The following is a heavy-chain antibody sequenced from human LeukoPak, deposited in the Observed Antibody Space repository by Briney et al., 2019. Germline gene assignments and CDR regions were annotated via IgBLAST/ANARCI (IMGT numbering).Heavy chain of an antibody. CDR3: AKGGLRRGSYDAFDI. CDR2: ISGSGGST. V-gene: IGHV3-23*01. J-gene: IGHJ3*02. CDR1: GFTFSSYG. Sequence: GGSLRLSCAAFGFTFSSYGMSWVRQAPGKGLEWVSAISGSGGSTYYADSVKGRFTISRDNSKNTLYLQMNSLRAEDTAVYYCAKGGLRRGSYDAFDIWGQGTMVTVSS. D-gene: IGHD1-26*01.